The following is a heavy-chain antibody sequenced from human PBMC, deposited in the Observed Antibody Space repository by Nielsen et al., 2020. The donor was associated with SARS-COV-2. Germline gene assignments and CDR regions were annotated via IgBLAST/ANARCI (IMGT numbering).Heavy chain of an antibody. J-gene: IGHJ4*02. CDR2: IRSKTNNYET. V-gene: IGHV3-73*01. D-gene: IGHD3-22*01. CDR1: GFTFGDAI. CDR3: KHYYDMDV. Sequence: GESLKISCAASGFTFGDAIIHWVRQASGKGPEWVGRIRSKTNNYETSYAASVKGRFTISRDESKNMAYLQMSRLKTDDTAVYYCKHYYDMDVWGQGTLVTVSS.